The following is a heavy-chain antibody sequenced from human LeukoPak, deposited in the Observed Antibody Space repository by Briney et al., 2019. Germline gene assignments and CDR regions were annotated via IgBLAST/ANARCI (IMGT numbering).Heavy chain of an antibody. CDR3: ARAATATVTTPHARYYYYYMDV. Sequence: PSQTLSLTCTVSGGSISSGSYYWSWIRQPAGTGLEWIGRIYTSGSTNYNPSLKSRVTISVDTSKNQFSLKLSSVTAADTAVYYCARAATATVTTPHARYYYYYMDVWGKGTTVTVSS. CDR2: IYTSGST. J-gene: IGHJ6*03. V-gene: IGHV4-61*02. CDR1: GGSISSGSYY. D-gene: IGHD4-17*01.